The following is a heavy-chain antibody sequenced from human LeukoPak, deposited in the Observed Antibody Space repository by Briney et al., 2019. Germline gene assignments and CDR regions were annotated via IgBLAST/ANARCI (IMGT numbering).Heavy chain of an antibody. CDR3: AREDSSGWYDY. Sequence: PSETLSLTCTASGGSISSYDWSWIRQPPGKGLEWVGYIYYSGSTNYNPSLKSRVTISVDTSKNQFSLKLSSVTAADTAVYYCAREDSSGWYDYWGQGTLVTVSS. V-gene: IGHV4-59*01. J-gene: IGHJ4*02. CDR1: GGSISSYD. D-gene: IGHD6-19*01. CDR2: IYYSGST.